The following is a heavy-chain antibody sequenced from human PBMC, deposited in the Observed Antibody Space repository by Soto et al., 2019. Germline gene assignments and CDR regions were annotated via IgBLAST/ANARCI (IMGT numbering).Heavy chain of an antibody. V-gene: IGHV5-51*01. CDR3: ARRGMYDSSGYDAFDI. CDR1: GYSFTSYW. J-gene: IGHJ3*02. CDR2: IYPGDPDT. Sequence: GESLKISCKGSGYSFTSYWIGWVRQMPGKGLEWMGIIYPGDPDTRYSPSFQGQVTISADKSISTAYLQWSSLKASDTAMYYCARRGMYDSSGYDAFDIWGQGTMVTVSS. D-gene: IGHD3-22*01.